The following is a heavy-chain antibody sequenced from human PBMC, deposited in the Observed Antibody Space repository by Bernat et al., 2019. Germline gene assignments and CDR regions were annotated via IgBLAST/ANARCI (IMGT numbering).Heavy chain of an antibody. CDR1: GFTFSNAW. CDR3: TTGGNVDIMATILGRDTIDY. Sequence: EVQLVESGGGLVKPGGSLRLSCAASGFTFSNAWMNWVRQAPGKGLEWVGRIKSKTDGGTTDYAAPVKGRFTISRDDSKNTLYLQMNSLKTEDTAVYYCTTGGNVDIMATILGRDTIDYWGQGTLVTVSS. D-gene: IGHD5-12*01. J-gene: IGHJ4*02. CDR2: IKSKTDGGTT. V-gene: IGHV3-15*07.